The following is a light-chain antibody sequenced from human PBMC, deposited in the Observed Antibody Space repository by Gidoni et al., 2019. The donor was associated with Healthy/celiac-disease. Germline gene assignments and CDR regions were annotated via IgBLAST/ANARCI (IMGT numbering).Light chain of an antibody. CDR2: FGS. V-gene: IGKV2-28*01. Sequence: TQSPLSLPVTPGEPASISCKSSQSLLHSNGYNYLDWYLQKPGQSPQLLIYFGSNRASGVPDRFSGSGSGTDFTLKISRVEAEDVGVYYCMQTLQTPLTFGGGTKVEIK. CDR3: MQTLQTPLT. CDR1: QSLLHSNGYNY. J-gene: IGKJ4*01.